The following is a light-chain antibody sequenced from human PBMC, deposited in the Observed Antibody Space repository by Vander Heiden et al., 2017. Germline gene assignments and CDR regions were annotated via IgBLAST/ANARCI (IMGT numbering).Light chain of an antibody. V-gene: IGLV1-44*01. CDR3: SASADSLNHLGG. J-gene: IGLJ2*01. CDR1: SSNIGSNT. CDR2: IND. Sequence: QSVLTQPPSASGTPGQRVPISCSGSSSNIGSNTVIWYHLLPGTAHKLRSLINDQRPSGAPEPFSGSTSCTSDSPATTTLPSEDEADDDYSASADSLNHLGGFGGGTKLTVL.